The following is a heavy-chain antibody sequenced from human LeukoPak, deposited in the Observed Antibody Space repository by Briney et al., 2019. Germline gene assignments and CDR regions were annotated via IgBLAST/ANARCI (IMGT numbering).Heavy chain of an antibody. J-gene: IGHJ6*03. D-gene: IGHD3-3*01. V-gene: IGHV3-33*06. CDR1: GITFSSYG. Sequence: GGSLRLSCVASGITFSSYGMHWVRQAPGKGLEWVAVIWYDGSNKYYADSVKGRFTISRDNSKNTLYLQMNSLRAEDTAVYYCAKGAIFGVRDYYYMDVWGKGTTVTVSS. CDR2: IWYDGSNK. CDR3: AKGAIFGVRDYYYMDV.